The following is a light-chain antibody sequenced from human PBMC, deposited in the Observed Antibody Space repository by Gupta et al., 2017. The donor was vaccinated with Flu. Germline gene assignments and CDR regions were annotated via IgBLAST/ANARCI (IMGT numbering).Light chain of an antibody. CDR3: QQDDNLPIT. J-gene: IGKJ3*01. CDR1: QDIKYY. Sequence: DIQMTQSPASLSASVGDRVTITCQASQDIKYYLNWYQQRQGKAPKLLIYDASNLETGVPARFSGSGSGTDFTFTISSLQPEDIATYYCQQDDNLPITFGPGTKVDIK. V-gene: IGKV1-33*01. CDR2: DAS.